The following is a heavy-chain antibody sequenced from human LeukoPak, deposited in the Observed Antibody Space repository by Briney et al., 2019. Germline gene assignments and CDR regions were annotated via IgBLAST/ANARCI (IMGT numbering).Heavy chain of an antibody. J-gene: IGHJ4*02. Sequence: GGSLRLSCAASGFTFSSYAMNWVRQAPGKGLEWVSLISGSGGSAYYADSVKGRFTVARDNSKNTLYLQMNSLRAEDTAVYYCAKSNLKYYFDSWGQGTLVTVSS. CDR2: ISGSGGSA. CDR1: GFTFSSYA. CDR3: AKSNLKYYFDS. D-gene: IGHD6-6*01. V-gene: IGHV3-23*01.